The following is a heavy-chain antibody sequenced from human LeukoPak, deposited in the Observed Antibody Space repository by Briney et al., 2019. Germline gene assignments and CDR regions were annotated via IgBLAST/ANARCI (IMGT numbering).Heavy chain of an antibody. CDR2: FDPEDGET. J-gene: IGHJ3*02. D-gene: IGHD2-15*01. V-gene: IGHV1-24*01. CDR1: GYTLTELS. Sequence: ASVKVSCKVSGYTLTELSMHWVRQAPGKGLEWMGGFDPEDGETIYAQKFQGRVTMTEDTSTDTAYMELSSLRSEDTAVYYCVKGRERAAPNAFDIWGQGTVVTVSS. CDR3: VKGRERAAPNAFDI.